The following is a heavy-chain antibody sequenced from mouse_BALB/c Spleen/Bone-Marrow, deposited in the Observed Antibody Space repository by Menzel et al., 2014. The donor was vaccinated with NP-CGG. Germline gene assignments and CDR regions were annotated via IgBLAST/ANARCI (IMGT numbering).Heavy chain of an antibody. V-gene: IGHV1S81*02. Sequence: QVQLQQSGAELVKPGASVKLSCKASGYTFTSYWMHWVKQRPGQGLEWIGEINPSNGRTNYVEKFKSKATLSGDKSSSTVYMQLSSLTSEDSAVYYCARSGYWYFDVWGAATTVTVSA. CDR1: GYTFTSYW. D-gene: IGHD3-1*01. CDR2: INPSNGRT. CDR3: ARSGYWYFDV. J-gene: IGHJ1*01.